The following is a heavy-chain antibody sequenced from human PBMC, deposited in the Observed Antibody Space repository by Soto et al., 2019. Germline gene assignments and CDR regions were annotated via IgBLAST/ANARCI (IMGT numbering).Heavy chain of an antibody. Sequence: QVQLQESGPGLVKPSETLSLTCTVSGGSVSSGSYYWSWIRQPPGKGLEWIGYIYYSGSTNYNPSLKSRLTISVDTSKNQFPLKLSSVTAADTAVYYCARQPSVVASWYFDLWGRGTLVTVSS. CDR3: ARQPSVVASWYFDL. V-gene: IGHV4-61*01. CDR2: IYYSGST. CDR1: GGSVSSGSYY. D-gene: IGHD3-22*01. J-gene: IGHJ2*01.